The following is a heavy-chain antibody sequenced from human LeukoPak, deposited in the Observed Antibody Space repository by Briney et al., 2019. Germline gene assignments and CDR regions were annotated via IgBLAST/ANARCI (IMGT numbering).Heavy chain of an antibody. CDR2: IKSKTDGGTT. Sequence: GGSLRLFCAASGFTFSNAWMSWVRQAPGKGLEWVGRIKSKTDGGTTDYAAPVKGRFTISRDDSKNTLYLQMNSLKTEDTAVYYCTTGEYGDDDCFDPWGQGTLVTVSS. J-gene: IGHJ5*02. D-gene: IGHD4-17*01. CDR3: TTGEYGDDDCFDP. CDR1: GFTFSNAW. V-gene: IGHV3-15*01.